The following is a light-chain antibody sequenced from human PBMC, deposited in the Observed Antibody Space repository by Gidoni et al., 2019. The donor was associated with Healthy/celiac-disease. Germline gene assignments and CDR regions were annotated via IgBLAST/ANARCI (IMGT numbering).Light chain of an antibody. V-gene: IGKV1-39*01. CDR1: QSMSSY. J-gene: IGKJ4*01. CDR3: QQSYSTPVT. CDR2: AAS. Sequence: QTPSALSASVGDRVTITCRASQSMSSYLNWYQQQPGKAPKLLIYAASSLHSVVPSRFSGSGSGTDFALTISSLQPEDFATYYCQQSYSTPVTFGGGTQVEIK.